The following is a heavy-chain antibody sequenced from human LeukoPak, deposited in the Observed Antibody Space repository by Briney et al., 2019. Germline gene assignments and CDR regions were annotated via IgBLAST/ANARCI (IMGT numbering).Heavy chain of an antibody. V-gene: IGHV4-59*08. Sequence: SETLSLTCTVSGGSISSYYWSWIRQPPGKGLEWIGYIYYSGSTNYNPSLKSRVTISVDTSKNQFSLKLSSVTAADTAVYYCARLFPGYSSGWSDNWFDPWGQGTLVTVSS. CDR3: ARLFPGYSSGWSDNWFDP. CDR2: IYYSGST. J-gene: IGHJ5*02. D-gene: IGHD6-19*01. CDR1: GGSISSYY.